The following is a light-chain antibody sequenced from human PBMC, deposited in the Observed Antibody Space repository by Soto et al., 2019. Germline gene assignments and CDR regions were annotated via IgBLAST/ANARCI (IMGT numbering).Light chain of an antibody. CDR1: SSDVGGYNY. V-gene: IGLV2-14*01. Sequence: QSVRTQPASVSGSPGQSITISCTGTSSDVGGYNYVSWYQQHPGKAPKLMIYDVSNRLSGVSNRFSGSKSGNTASLTISGLQAEDEADYYCSSYTSSSTYVFGTGTKVTVL. J-gene: IGLJ1*01. CDR2: DVS. CDR3: SSYTSSSTYV.